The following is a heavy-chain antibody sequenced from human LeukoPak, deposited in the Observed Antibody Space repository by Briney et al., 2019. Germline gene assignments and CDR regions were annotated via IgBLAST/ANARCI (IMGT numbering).Heavy chain of an antibody. CDR1: GGSISSSSYY. CDR2: IYYSGST. J-gene: IGHJ6*02. Sequence: SETLSLTCTVSGGSISSSSYYWGWIRQPPGKGLEWIGSIYYSGSTNYNPSLKSRVTISVDTSKNQFFLKLSSVTAADTAVYYCARHYDSSGSYYYGMDVWGQGATVTVSS. V-gene: IGHV4-39*01. CDR3: ARHYDSSGSYYYGMDV. D-gene: IGHD3-22*01.